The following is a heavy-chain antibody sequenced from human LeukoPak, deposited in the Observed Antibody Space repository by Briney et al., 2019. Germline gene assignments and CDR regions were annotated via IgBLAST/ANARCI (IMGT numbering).Heavy chain of an antibody. Sequence: SETLSLTCTVSGGSISSSSYYWGWIRQPPGKGLEWIGSIYYSGSTYYNPSLKSRVTISVDTSKNQFSLKLSSVTAADTAVYYCAREKGAVGYYYYYYYMDVWGKGTTVTVSS. CDR1: GGSISSSSYY. J-gene: IGHJ6*03. V-gene: IGHV4-39*07. CDR2: IYYSGST. CDR3: AREKGAVGYYYYYYYMDV. D-gene: IGHD3-16*01.